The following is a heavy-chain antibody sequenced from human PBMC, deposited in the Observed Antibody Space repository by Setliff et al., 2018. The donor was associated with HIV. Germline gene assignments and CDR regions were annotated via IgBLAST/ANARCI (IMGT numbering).Heavy chain of an antibody. J-gene: IGHJ4*02. CDR3: TSFIWALGYFDY. CDR1: GYSLTELS. V-gene: IGHV1-24*01. CDR2: FDPLKGKM. Sequence: ASVKVSCKVSGYSLTELSMHWVRQVPGKGFEWMGGFDPLKGKMVYAQAFRGRVTLTEVKSTEAVYMELRRLGSDDTAVYYCTSFIWALGYFDYWGQGALVTVSS. D-gene: IGHD7-27*01.